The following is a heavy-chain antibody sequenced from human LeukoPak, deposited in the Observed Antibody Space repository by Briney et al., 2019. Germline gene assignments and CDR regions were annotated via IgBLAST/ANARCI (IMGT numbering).Heavy chain of an antibody. CDR2: INPNSDGT. CDR1: GYTFTGYY. CDR3: ARDQTTDYYGSGSYYNFGAFDI. V-gene: IGHV1-2*02. J-gene: IGHJ3*02. D-gene: IGHD3-10*01. Sequence: GASVKVSCKASGYTFTGYYMHWVRQAPGQGLEWMGWINPNSDGTNYAQKFQGRVTMTRDTSISTAYMELSRLRSDDTAVYYCARDQTTDYYGSGSYYNFGAFDIWGQGTMVTVSS.